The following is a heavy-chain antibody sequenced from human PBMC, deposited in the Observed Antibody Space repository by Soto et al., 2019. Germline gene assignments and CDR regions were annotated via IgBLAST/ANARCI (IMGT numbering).Heavy chain of an antibody. CDR3: AKDSSAAFDY. CDR2: ISHDGSNQ. V-gene: IGHV3-30*18. J-gene: IGHJ4*02. CDR1: GFTLRTSG. Sequence: LRLSCVASGFTLRTSGMHWVRQAPSKGLEWVAVISHDGSNQFYAESVKGRFTISRDNSKNMLYLQMNSLRADDSAVYFCAKDSSAAFDYWGQGTVVTAPQ. D-gene: IGHD6-25*01.